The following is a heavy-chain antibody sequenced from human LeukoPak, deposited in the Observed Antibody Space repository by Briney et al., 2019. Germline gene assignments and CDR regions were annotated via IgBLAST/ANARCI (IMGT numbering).Heavy chain of an antibody. J-gene: IGHJ4*02. D-gene: IGHD1-14*01. CDR1: GFTFSNYW. CDR2: IKQDGSEK. CDR3: AKPARTDYADY. V-gene: IGHV3-7*01. Sequence: GGSLRLSCAASGFTFSNYWMSWVRQAPGKGLEWVADIKQDGSEKYYVDSVKGRFTISRDNAKKSLYLQMNSLRAEDTAIYYCAKPARTDYADYWGQGTLVTVSS.